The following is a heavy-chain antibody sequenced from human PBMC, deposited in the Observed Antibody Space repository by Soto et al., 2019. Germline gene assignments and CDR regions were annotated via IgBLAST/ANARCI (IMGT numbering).Heavy chain of an antibody. CDR1: GFTFSSYG. V-gene: IGHV3-30*18. D-gene: IGHD6-13*01. Sequence: QVQLVESGGGVVQPGRSLRLSCAASGFTFSSYGMHWVRQAPGKGLEWVAVISDDGRNKNYADSVKGRFTISRDNSKNTLYLQMNSLRAEDTAVYYCAKDLAAFFDYWGQGTLVTVSS. CDR3: AKDLAAFFDY. CDR2: ISDDGRNK. J-gene: IGHJ4*02.